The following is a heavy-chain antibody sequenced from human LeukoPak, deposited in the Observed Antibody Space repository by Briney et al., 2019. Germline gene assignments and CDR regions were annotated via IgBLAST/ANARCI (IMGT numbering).Heavy chain of an antibody. CDR2: ISYDGSNK. J-gene: IGHJ4*02. CDR3: ARSLEMATINPFDY. Sequence: GGSLRLSCAASGFTFSSYAMHWVRQAPGKGLEWVAVISYDGSNKYYADSVKGRFTISRDNSKNTLYLQMSSLRAEDTAVYYCARSLEMATINPFDYWGQGTLVTVSS. V-gene: IGHV3-30*15. D-gene: IGHD5-24*01. CDR1: GFTFSSYA.